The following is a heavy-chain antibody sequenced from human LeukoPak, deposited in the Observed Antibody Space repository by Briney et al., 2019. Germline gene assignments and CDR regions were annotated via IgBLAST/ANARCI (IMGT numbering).Heavy chain of an antibody. Sequence: SETLSLTCAVSGGSISRSNWWSWVRQPPGEGLEWIGEIYHSGSTNYNPSLKSRVTISVDTSKNQFSLRLTSVTAADTAVYYCARAFYPGYYSYMAVWGKGTTVTVSS. D-gene: IGHD3-3*02. V-gene: IGHV4-4*02. CDR1: GGSISRSNW. CDR3: ARAFYPGYYSYMAV. J-gene: IGHJ6*03. CDR2: IYHSGST.